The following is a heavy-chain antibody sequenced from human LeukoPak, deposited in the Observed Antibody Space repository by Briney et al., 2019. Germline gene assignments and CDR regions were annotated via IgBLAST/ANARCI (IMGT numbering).Heavy chain of an antibody. Sequence: ASVKVSCKASGYTFTGYYMHWVRQAPGQGLEWMGWINPNSGGTNYAQKLQGRVTMTTDTSTSTAYMELRSLRSDDTAVYYCARVRAYYYDSSGSPLYYFDYWGQGTLVTVSS. CDR3: ARVRAYYYDSSGSPLYYFDY. J-gene: IGHJ4*02. V-gene: IGHV1-2*02. CDR1: GYTFTGYY. D-gene: IGHD3-22*01. CDR2: INPNSGGT.